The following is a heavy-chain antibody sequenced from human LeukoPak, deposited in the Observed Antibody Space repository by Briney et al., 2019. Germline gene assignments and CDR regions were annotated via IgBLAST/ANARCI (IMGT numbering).Heavy chain of an antibody. CDR1: GYTFTSYA. J-gene: IGHJ4*02. V-gene: IGHV1-18*01. CDR3: AGDLGHCRNVVCSSSAY. D-gene: IGHD1-14*01. CDR2: ISTYNGNT. Sequence: GASVKVSCKASGYTFTSYAMNWVRQAPGQGLEWMGWISTYNGNTTYAQKIQGRVTMTTDTSTNTVYMDLRSLRSDDTAVYYCAGDLGHCRNVVCSSSAYWGRGTLVTVSS.